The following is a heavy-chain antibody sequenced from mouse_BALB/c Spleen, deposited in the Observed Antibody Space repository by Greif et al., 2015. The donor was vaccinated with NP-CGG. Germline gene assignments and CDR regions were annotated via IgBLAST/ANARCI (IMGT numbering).Heavy chain of an antibody. CDR1: GFNIKDYY. V-gene: IGHV14-1*02. CDR2: IDPENGNT. J-gene: IGHJ2*01. Sequence: VQLQQSGAELVRPGALVKLSFKASGFNIKDYYMHWVKQRPEQGLEWIGWIDPENGNTIYDPKFQGKASITADTSSNTAYLQLSSLTSEDTAVYYCARDFDYWGQGTTLTVSP. CDR3: ARDFDY.